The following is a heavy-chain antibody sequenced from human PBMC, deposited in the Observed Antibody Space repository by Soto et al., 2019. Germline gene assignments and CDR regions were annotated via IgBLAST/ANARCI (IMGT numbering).Heavy chain of an antibody. CDR1: GGAFRNYA. Sequence: QVQLVQSGAEVKKPGSSVWVSCKASGGAFRNYAISWVRQALGKGPELMGTIIPRLGTPIYARKFQGRVTITADEFTNTVYMDLNSLGAEDSAIYYCARPVTYYDVWSGYPPFDFWGQGTLVTVSS. J-gene: IGHJ4*02. D-gene: IGHD3-3*01. V-gene: IGHV1-69*11. CDR3: ARPVTYYDVWSGYPPFDF. CDR2: IIPRLGTP.